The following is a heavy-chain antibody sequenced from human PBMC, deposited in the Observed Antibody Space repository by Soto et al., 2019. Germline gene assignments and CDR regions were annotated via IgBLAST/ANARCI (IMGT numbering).Heavy chain of an antibody. CDR2: IWFAGSTK. J-gene: IGHJ4*02. CDR1: GFTFSDYG. V-gene: IGHV3-33*01. D-gene: IGHD4-17*01. Sequence: QVQLVESGGGVVQPGRTLRLSCAVSGFTFSDYGMFWVRQPPGKGLERVAMIWFAGSTKHYADPVKGRFTISRDNSKNTLYVQTNSLRAESTAVYYCTRVGVDDYLNYFAPWGQGTEVTVSS. CDR3: TRVGVDDYLNYFAP.